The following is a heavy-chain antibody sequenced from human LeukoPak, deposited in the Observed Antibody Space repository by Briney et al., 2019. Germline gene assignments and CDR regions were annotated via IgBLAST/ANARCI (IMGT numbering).Heavy chain of an antibody. D-gene: IGHD3-16*02. CDR3: AKGSTFGGVIVMPLFDY. V-gene: IGHV3-23*01. CDR1: GFTFSSYA. CDR2: ISGGGGST. J-gene: IGHJ4*02. Sequence: GGSLRLSCAASGFTFSSYAMSWVRQAPGRGLEWVSIISGGGGSTNYADSVKGRFTISRDNSKNTLSLQMNSLRAEDTAVYYCAKGSTFGGVIVMPLFDYWGQGTLVTVSS.